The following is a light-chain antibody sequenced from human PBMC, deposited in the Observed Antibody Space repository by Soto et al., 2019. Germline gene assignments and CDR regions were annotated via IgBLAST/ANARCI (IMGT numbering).Light chain of an antibody. V-gene: IGLV2-14*01. CDR3: SSYTSSSTYV. Sequence: QSVLTQPASVSGSPGQSITISCTGTSSDVGGYNSVSWYQQHPGTAPKLMIYNVSNRPSGVSNRFSGSKSGNTASLTISGLQAEDEADYYCSSYTSSSTYVFGTGTKLTVL. CDR1: SSDVGGYNS. CDR2: NVS. J-gene: IGLJ1*01.